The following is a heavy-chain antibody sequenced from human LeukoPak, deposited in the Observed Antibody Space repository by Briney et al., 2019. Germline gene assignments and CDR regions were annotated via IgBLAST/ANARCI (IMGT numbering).Heavy chain of an antibody. CDR3: ARGLFYCSSTSCSSYYYYYYMDV. J-gene: IGHJ6*03. CDR1: GGSISSYY. Sequence: SETLSLTCTVSGGSISSYYWSWIRQPPGKGLEWIGYIYYSGSTNYNPSLKSRVTISVDTSKNQFSLKLSSVTAADTAVYYCARGLFYCSSTSCSSYYYYYYMDVWGQGTMVTVSS. CDR2: IYYSGST. V-gene: IGHV4-59*01. D-gene: IGHD2-2*01.